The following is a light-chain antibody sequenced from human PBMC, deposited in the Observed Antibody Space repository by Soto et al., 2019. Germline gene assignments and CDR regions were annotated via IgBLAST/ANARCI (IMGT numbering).Light chain of an antibody. J-gene: IGLJ3*02. CDR3: QAYDYSLTAFV. V-gene: IGLV1-40*01. CDR1: NSNLGAGYD. Sequence: QSVLTPPPSVSGAPGQRVTISCTGTNSNLGAGYDVHWYQQLPGAAPQLVIFGNRNRPSGVPERFSGSKSGTSASLAITGLQAEDEADYYCQAYDYSLTAFVFGGGTKLTVL. CDR2: GNR.